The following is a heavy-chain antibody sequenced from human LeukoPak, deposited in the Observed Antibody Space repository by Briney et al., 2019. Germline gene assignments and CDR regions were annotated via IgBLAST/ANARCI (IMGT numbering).Heavy chain of an antibody. Sequence: PSETLSLTCAVYGGSFSGYYWSWIRQPPGKGLEWIGEINHSGSTNYNPSLKSRVPISVDTSKNQFSLKLSSVTAADTAVYYCARDGPLDSSGYYRTYYYYYGMDVWGQGTTVTVSS. CDR3: ARDGPLDSSGYYRTYYYYYGMDV. D-gene: IGHD3-22*01. J-gene: IGHJ6*02. V-gene: IGHV4-34*01. CDR2: INHSGST. CDR1: GGSFSGYY.